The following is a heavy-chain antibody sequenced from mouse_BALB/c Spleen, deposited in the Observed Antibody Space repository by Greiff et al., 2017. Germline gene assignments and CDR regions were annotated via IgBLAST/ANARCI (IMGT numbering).Heavy chain of an antibody. V-gene: IGHV3-2*02. CDR2: ISYSGST. D-gene: IGHD2-1*01. CDR1: GYSITSDYA. J-gene: IGHJ2*01. Sequence: VQLKESGPGLVKPSQSLSLTCTVTGYSITSDYAWNWIRQFPGNKLEWMGYISYSGSTSYNPSLKSRISITRDTSKNQFFLQLNSVTTEDTATYYCARESYYGFDYWGQGTTLTVSS. CDR3: ARESYYGFDY.